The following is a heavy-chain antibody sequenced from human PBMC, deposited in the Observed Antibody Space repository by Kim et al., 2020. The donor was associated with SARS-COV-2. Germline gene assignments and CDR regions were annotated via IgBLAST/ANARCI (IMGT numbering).Heavy chain of an antibody. V-gene: IGHV4-31*03. Sequence: SETLSLTCTVSGDSISNSGFYWSWIRQYPGKGLEWIGHIHSRGSANYNPSLNSRATVSVDTSKNQLSLKIYAVTAADTAVYYCARDPATSYNNGYYGWFDPWGQGILVTVSS. CDR2: IHSRGSA. J-gene: IGHJ5*02. CDR1: GDSISNSGFY. D-gene: IGHD1-26*01. CDR3: ARDPATSYNNGYYGWFDP.